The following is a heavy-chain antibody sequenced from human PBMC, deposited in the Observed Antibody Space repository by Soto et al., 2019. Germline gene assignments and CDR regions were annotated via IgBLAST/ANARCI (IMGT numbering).Heavy chain of an antibody. D-gene: IGHD3-3*01. V-gene: IGHV1-69*13. CDR3: ARHSYYDFWSGQKALYYYYGMDV. CDR2: IIPIFGTA. Sequence: SVKVSCKASGGTFSSYAISWVRQAPGQGLEWMGGIIPIFGTANYAQKFQGRVTITADESTSTAYMELSSLRSEDTAVYYCARHSYYDFWSGQKALYYYYGMDVWGQGTTVTVSS. CDR1: GGTFSSYA. J-gene: IGHJ6*02.